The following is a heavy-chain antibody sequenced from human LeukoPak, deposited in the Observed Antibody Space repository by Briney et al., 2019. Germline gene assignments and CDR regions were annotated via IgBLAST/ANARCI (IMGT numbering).Heavy chain of an antibody. J-gene: IGHJ4*02. CDR1: GFTFSSYW. CDR2: IKQDGSEK. Sequence: GGSLRLSCAASGFTFSSYWMSWVRQAPGKGLEWVANIKQDGSEKYYVDSVKGRFTISRDNAKNSLYLQMNSLRAEDTAVYYCARDPPGYSYGYWSYWGQGTLVTVSS. V-gene: IGHV3-7*01. D-gene: IGHD5-18*01. CDR3: ARDPPGYSYGYWSY.